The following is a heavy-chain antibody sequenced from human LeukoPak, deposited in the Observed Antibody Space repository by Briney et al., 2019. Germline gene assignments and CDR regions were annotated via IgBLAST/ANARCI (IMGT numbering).Heavy chain of an antibody. CDR3: ARGWFDP. Sequence: SETLSLTCTVSGGSISSYYWSWIRQPPGKGLEWIGYIYYSGSTNYNPSPKSRVTISVDTSKNQFSLKLSSVTAADTAVYYSARGWFDPWGQGTLVTVSS. CDR2: IYYSGST. V-gene: IGHV4-59*01. CDR1: GGSISSYY. J-gene: IGHJ5*02.